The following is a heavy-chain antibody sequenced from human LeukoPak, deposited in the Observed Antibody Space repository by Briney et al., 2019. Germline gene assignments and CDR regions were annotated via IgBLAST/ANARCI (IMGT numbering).Heavy chain of an antibody. Sequence: ASVKVSCKVSGGTFDSYVISWVRQAPGQGLEWMGGIIPIFGTANYAQKFQGRVTITADESTSTAYMELSSLRSEDTAVYYCARDSVVVPAAINYYYYMDVWGKGTTVTVSS. CDR2: IIPIFGTA. V-gene: IGHV1-69*01. CDR3: ARDSVVVPAAINYYYYMDV. D-gene: IGHD2-2*01. CDR1: GGTFDSYV. J-gene: IGHJ6*03.